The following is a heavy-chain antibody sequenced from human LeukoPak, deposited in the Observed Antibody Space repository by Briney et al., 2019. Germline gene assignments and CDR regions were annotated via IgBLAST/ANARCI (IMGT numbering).Heavy chain of an antibody. CDR1: GGSINSYY. Sequence: SETLSLTCTVSGGSINSYYWSWIRQPPGKGLEWIEYIYTRGTTNHNPSLKRRVTICVDRSKNQLTLKLSSVTAADTAVYYCARGSDYFDYWDQGTLVTVSS. D-gene: IGHD6-19*01. CDR2: IYTRGTT. J-gene: IGHJ4*02. CDR3: ARGSDYFDY. V-gene: IGHV4-4*08.